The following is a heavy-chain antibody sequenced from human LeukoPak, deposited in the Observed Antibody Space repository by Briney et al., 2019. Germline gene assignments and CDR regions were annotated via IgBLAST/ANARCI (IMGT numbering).Heavy chain of an antibody. V-gene: IGHV1-69*13. CDR1: GGTFSSYA. CDR3: ARGGYYYDSSGYSHLPDY. CDR2: IIPIVGTT. D-gene: IGHD3-22*01. Sequence: ASVKVSCKASGGTFSSYALSWVRQAPGQGLEWMGGIIPIVGTTNYAQMFQGRVTITADESTSTAYMELSSLRSEDTAVYYCARGGYYYDSSGYSHLPDYWGQGTLVTVSA. J-gene: IGHJ4*02.